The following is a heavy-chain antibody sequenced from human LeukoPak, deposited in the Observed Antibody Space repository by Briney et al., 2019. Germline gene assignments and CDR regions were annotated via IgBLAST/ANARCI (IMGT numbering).Heavy chain of an antibody. Sequence: ASVKVSCKASGYTFSSYGFSWVRPAPGQGLEWMGWISAYNGDTKYAQKLQGRVTMTTDTSTTTAYMELRSLRSDDTAVYYCARVAERHLDYYFDYWGQGTLVTVSS. CDR1: GYTFSSYG. CDR3: ARVAERHLDYYFDY. CDR2: ISAYNGDT. J-gene: IGHJ4*02. V-gene: IGHV1-18*01. D-gene: IGHD6-25*01.